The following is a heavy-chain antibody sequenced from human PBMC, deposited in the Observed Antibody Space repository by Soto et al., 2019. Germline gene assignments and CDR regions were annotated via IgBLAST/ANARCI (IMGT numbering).Heavy chain of an antibody. D-gene: IGHD2-21*01. V-gene: IGHV1-18*01. J-gene: IGHJ6*02. CDR2: ISAYNGNT. CDR1: GYTFISHS. Sequence: ASVKVSCKSSGYTFISHSITWLRQAPGQGLEWMGRISAYNGNTNYAQKLQGRVTMTTDTSTNTAYMELRNLRSDDTAVYYCARGAFCGGAPGCRDMDVWGQGTTVTVSS. CDR3: ARGAFCGGAPGCRDMDV.